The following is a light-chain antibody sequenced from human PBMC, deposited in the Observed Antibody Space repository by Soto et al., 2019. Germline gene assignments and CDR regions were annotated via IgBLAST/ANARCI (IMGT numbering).Light chain of an antibody. Sequence: DIQMTQSPSSLSASVGDKVTITCRASQGISNYLAWYQQKPGKVPTLLIYSASTLQSGVPSRFSGSGSGTAFTLTISSLQPEDVATYYCQRYDSGPWTFGQGTKVEIK. V-gene: IGKV1-27*01. CDR2: SAS. J-gene: IGKJ1*01. CDR1: QGISNY. CDR3: QRYDSGPWT.